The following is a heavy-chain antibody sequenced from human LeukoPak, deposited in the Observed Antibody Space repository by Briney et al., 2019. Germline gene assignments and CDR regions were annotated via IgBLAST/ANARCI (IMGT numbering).Heavy chain of an antibody. V-gene: IGHV3-30*03. CDR3: ARTDYGDYYPNWFDP. J-gene: IGHJ5*02. Sequence: GGSLRLSCAASGFTFSSYGMHWVRQAPGKGLEWVAVISYDGSNKYYADSVKGRFTISRDNSKNTLYLQMNSLRVEDTAVYYCARTDYGDYYPNWFDPWGQGTLVTVSS. D-gene: IGHD4-17*01. CDR1: GFTFSSYG. CDR2: ISYDGSNK.